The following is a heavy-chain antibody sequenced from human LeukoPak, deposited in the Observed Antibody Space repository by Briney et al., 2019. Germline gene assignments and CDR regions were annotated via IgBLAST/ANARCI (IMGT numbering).Heavy chain of an antibody. CDR1: GGSISSYY. J-gene: IGHJ6*02. Sequence: PSETLSLTCTVSGGSISSYYWNWIRQPPGKGLEWIGFIYYSGSTNYNPSLESRVTISVDTSKNQFSLKLNSVTAADTAVYYCARLGGLPYCSSGSCFSLDVWGQGTTVTVSS. D-gene: IGHD2-15*01. CDR2: IYYSGST. V-gene: IGHV4-59*08. CDR3: ARLGGLPYCSSGSCFSLDV.